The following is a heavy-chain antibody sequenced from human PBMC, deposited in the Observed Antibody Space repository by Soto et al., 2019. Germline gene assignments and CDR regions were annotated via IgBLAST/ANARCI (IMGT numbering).Heavy chain of an antibody. CDR3: ARDRGYNWNYGWFDP. Sequence: QVQLVQSGAEVKKPGASVKVSCKASGYTFSSYGISWVRQAPGQGLEWMGRISAYNGNTNYARKLQGRVTTTTDTSTSTAYMELRSLRSDDTAVYYCARDRGYNWNYGWFDPWGQGTLVTVSS. CDR1: GYTFSSYG. J-gene: IGHJ5*02. V-gene: IGHV1-18*01. CDR2: ISAYNGNT. D-gene: IGHD1-7*01.